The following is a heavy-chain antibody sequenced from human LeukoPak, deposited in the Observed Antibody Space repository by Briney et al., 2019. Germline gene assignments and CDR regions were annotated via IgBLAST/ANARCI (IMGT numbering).Heavy chain of an antibody. CDR1: GFTFSSYS. CDR3: AGDKTTGGWYEFDY. Sequence: GGSLRLSCAASGFTFSSYSMNWVRQAPGKGLEWVSYISSSSSTIYYADSVKGRFTISRDTSKNTVSLQMNSLRAEDTAVYYCAGDKTTGGWYEFDYWGQGTLVTVSS. CDR2: ISSSSSTI. D-gene: IGHD6-19*01. V-gene: IGHV3-48*01. J-gene: IGHJ4*02.